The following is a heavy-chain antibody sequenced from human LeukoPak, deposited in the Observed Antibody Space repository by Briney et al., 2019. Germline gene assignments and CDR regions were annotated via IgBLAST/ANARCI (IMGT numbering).Heavy chain of an antibody. V-gene: IGHV4-4*02. D-gene: IGHD3-3*01. CDR1: AGYISTSNW. Sequence: GKPSHICSDSAGYISTSNWIWGWRRQPPENRLWRGVVINRGCGTTYNPSLKSRVTISVDTSKNQFSLKLSSVTAADTAVYYCARGASNYDFWSGYYKKRGYKLLFYDYWGQGTLVTVSS. J-gene: IGHJ4*02. CDR3: ARGASNYDFWSGYYKKRGYKLLFYDY. CDR2: INRGCGT.